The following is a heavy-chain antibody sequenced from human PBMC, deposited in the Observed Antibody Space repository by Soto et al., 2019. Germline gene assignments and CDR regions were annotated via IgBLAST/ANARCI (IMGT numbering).Heavy chain of an antibody. V-gene: IGHV1-69*06. D-gene: IGHD1-26*01. CDR2: IIPLFGTP. CDR3: ARGWETVGTTTPFAY. J-gene: IGHJ4*02. CDR1: GGTFSNYA. Sequence: QVQLVQSGAEVKKPGSSVKVSCKASGGTFSNYAINWVRQAPGQGLEWMGGIIPLFGTPNYAQKFQGRVTFTAHKSTSTAYMELRSVRSDDTAVYYCARGWETVGTTTPFAYWGQGTLVTVSS.